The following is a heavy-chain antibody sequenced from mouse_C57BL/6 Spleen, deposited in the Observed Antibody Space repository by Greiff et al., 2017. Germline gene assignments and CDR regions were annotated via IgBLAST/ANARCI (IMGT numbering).Heavy chain of an antibody. CDR3: ARSYEQGPFAY. J-gene: IGHJ3*01. D-gene: IGHD2-3*01. Sequence: QVQLQQPGAELVMPGASVKLSCKVSGYTFTSYWMHWVKQRPGQRLEWIGEIDPSDSYTNYNQKFKGKSTLNVDKSSSTAYMQLSSLTSEDSAVDYCARSYEQGPFAYWGQGTLVTVSA. CDR2: IDPSDSYT. CDR1: GYTFTSYW. V-gene: IGHV1-69*01.